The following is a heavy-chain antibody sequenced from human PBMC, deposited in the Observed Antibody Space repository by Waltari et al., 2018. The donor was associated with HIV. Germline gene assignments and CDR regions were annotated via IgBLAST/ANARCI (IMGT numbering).Heavy chain of an antibody. CDR3: ARGRHSSGYSLWYFDL. D-gene: IGHD3-22*01. CDR1: GGSVSSYY. V-gene: IGHV4-59*02. CDR2: IYNSGST. Sequence: QVQLQESGPGLVKPSETLSLTCTVSGGSVSSYYWNWFRQPPGKGLEWIAYIYNSGSTNYNPSLKSRVTISVDTSKNQFSLELSSVTAADTAVYYCARGRHSSGYSLWYFDLWGRGTWSLSPQ. J-gene: IGHJ2*01.